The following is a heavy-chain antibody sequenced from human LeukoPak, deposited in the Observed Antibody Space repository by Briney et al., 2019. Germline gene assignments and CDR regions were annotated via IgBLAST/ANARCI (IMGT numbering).Heavy chain of an antibody. CDR2: ISGSGGST. Sequence: PGGSLRLSCAASRFTFSNFGMSWVRQAPGKGLEWVSAISGSGGSTYYADSVKGRFTISRDSSKNTLYLQMNSLRAEDTAVYYCAKGGKWDVTPFDYWGQGTLVTVSS. V-gene: IGHV3-23*01. CDR3: AKGGKWDVTPFDY. D-gene: IGHD1-26*01. CDR1: RFTFSNFG. J-gene: IGHJ4*02.